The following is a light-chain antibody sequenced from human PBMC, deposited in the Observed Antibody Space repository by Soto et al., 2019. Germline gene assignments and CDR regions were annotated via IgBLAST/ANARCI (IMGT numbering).Light chain of an antibody. CDR3: QQYGSSYT. J-gene: IGKJ2*01. CDR1: QSVSSNY. CDR2: GAY. Sequence: ENVLTQSPGTLSLSPGERATLSCRASQSVSSNYLAWYQQKPGQAPRLLIYGAYSRATGIPDRFSGSGSGTDFTLTISRLQPEDFAVYYCQQYGSSYTFGQGTKLEIK. V-gene: IGKV3-20*01.